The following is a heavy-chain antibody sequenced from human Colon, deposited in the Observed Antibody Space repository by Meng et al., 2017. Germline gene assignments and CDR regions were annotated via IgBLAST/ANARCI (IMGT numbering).Heavy chain of an antibody. Sequence: GESLKISCAASGFTFSSYAMHCVRQAPGKGLEWVAVISYDGSNKYYADSVKGRFTISRDNSKNTLYLQMNSLRAEDTAVYYCARVISSGYTGAFDIWGQGTMVTVSS. CDR2: ISYDGSNK. J-gene: IGHJ3*02. V-gene: IGHV3-30*04. D-gene: IGHD5-18*01. CDR1: GFTFSSYA. CDR3: ARVISSGYTGAFDI.